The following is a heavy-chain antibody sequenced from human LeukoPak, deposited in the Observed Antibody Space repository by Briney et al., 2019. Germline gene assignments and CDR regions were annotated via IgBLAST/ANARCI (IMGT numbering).Heavy chain of an antibody. D-gene: IGHD6-19*01. Sequence: SVKVSCKASGDTFSSYAISWVRQAPGQGLEGMGGIIPIFGTANYAQKFQGRVTITADESTSTAYMELSSLRSEDTAVYYCARDRESSGEGTWFDPWGQGTLVTVSS. J-gene: IGHJ5*02. CDR3: ARDRESSGEGTWFDP. V-gene: IGHV1-69*01. CDR2: IIPIFGTA. CDR1: GDTFSSYA.